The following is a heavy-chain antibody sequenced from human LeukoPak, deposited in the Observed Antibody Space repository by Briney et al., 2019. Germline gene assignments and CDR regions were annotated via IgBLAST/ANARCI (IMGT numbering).Heavy chain of an antibody. CDR2: FDPEDGET. D-gene: IGHD1-20*01. CDR1: GYTLTELS. Sequence: GASVKVSCKVSGYTLTELSMHWVRQAPGKGLEWMGGFDPEDGETIYAQKFQGRVTMTEDTSTDTAYMELSSLRSEDTAVYYCATTLKTFNWNDVQDWFDPWGQGTLVTVSS. CDR3: ATTLKTFNWNDVQDWFDP. V-gene: IGHV1-24*01. J-gene: IGHJ5*02.